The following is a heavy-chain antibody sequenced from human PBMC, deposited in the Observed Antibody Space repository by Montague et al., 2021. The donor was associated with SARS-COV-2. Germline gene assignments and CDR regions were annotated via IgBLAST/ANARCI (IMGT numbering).Heavy chain of an antibody. V-gene: IGHV4-39*01. CDR2: IYNGGST. J-gene: IGHJ4*02. CDR1: GDSIRNSDYS. CDR3: ATRTRYPQNDFGF. D-gene: IGHD1-14*01. Sequence: SETLSLTCTVSGDSIRNSDYSWGWVRRPPGNGLEWIGNIYNGGSTFYNPSLKSRVTIFVDTSKNQFSLKLSSVTAADTAVYYCATRTRYPQNDFGFWGQGTLVTVSS.